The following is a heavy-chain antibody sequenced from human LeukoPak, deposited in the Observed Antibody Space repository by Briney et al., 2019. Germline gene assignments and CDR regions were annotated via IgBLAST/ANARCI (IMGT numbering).Heavy chain of an antibody. CDR2: ISYDGSNK. CDR1: GFTFSSYA. V-gene: IGHV3-30*04. J-gene: IGHJ4*02. Sequence: PGGSLRLSCAASGFTFSSYAMHWVRQAPGKGLEWVAVISYDGSNKYYADSVKGRFTISRDNSKNTLYLQMNSLRADDTAVYYCARVRGYYDSSQDYWGQGTLVTVSS. D-gene: IGHD3-22*01. CDR3: ARVRGYYDSSQDY.